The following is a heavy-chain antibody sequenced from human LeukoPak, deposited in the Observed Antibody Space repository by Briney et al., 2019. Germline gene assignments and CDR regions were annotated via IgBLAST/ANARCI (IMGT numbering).Heavy chain of an antibody. V-gene: IGHV4-38-2*02. Sequence: SETLSLTYSVSLHSIRWEYYWVCIRQPPGKGLEWIASIYHSGYPYYNASHKTRDTLSVDTSKNQCSLKLSSVTAADTAVYYCSRGGEVIVGATFFDYWGQGTLVTVSS. CDR1: LHSIRWEYY. CDR2: IYHSGYP. CDR3: SRGGEVIVGATFFDY. D-gene: IGHD1-26*01. J-gene: IGHJ4*02.